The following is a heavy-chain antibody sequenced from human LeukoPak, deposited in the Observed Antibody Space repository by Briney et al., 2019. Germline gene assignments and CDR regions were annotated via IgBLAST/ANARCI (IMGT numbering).Heavy chain of an antibody. Sequence: SETLSLTCTVSGDSISSGSYYWGWIRQPPGKGLEWIGSIYYSGSTYYNPSLKSRVTISVDTSKNQLSLKLSSVTAADTAVYYCASARTSSRSWFTFDYWGQGILVTVSS. CDR1: GDSISSGSYY. CDR2: IYYSGST. CDR3: ASARTSSRSWFTFDY. D-gene: IGHD6-13*01. V-gene: IGHV4-39*01. J-gene: IGHJ4*02.